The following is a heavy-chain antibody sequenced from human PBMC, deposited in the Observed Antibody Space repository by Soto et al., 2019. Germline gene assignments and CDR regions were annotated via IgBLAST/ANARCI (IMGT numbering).Heavy chain of an antibody. V-gene: IGHV4-31*03. CDR3: ARGTLRFLEWLHLDY. D-gene: IGHD3-3*01. J-gene: IGHJ4*02. CDR2: IYYSGST. CDR1: GGSISSGGYY. Sequence: QVQLQESGPGLVKPSQTLSLTCTVSGGSISSGGYYWSWIRQHPGKGLEWIGYIYYSGSTYYNPSLKSRVTISVDTSKNQFSLKLSSVTAADTAVYYCARGTLRFLEWLHLDYWGQGTLVTVSS.